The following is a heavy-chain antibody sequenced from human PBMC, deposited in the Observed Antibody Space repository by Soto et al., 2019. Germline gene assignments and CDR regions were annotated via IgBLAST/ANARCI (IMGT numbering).Heavy chain of an antibody. CDR2: INHRGSA. CDR1: GESFIGYY. Sequence: QVHLQQWGAGLLKPSETLSLTCAVYGESFIGYYWTWIRQPPGKGPEWIGEINHRGSANYNPSLTSRVTISVDTSKNQFFLKLSSVTAADTSVYYCARTDIVTTSCFEPWGQGTLVTVSS. CDR3: ARTDIVTTSCFEP. V-gene: IGHV4-34*02. J-gene: IGHJ5*02. D-gene: IGHD5-12*01.